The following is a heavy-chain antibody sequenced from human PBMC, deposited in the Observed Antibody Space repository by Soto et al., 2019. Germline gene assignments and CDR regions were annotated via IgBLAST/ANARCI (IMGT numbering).Heavy chain of an antibody. J-gene: IGHJ4*02. V-gene: IGHV1-3*05. D-gene: IGHD5-12*01. CDR1: GYTFTNYA. CDR2: INAGNGNT. Sequence: QVQLVQSGAEEKKPGASVKVSCKASGYTFTNYAMHWVRQAPGQRLEWMGWINAGNGNTKYSQKFQGRVTITRDTSARTAYMELSSLRSEDTAVYYCARVSGYYLPDYWGQGTLGTVSS. CDR3: ARVSGYYLPDY.